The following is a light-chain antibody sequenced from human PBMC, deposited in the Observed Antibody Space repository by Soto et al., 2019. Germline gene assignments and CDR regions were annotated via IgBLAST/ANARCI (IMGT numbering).Light chain of an antibody. CDR2: WAS. J-gene: IGKJ2*01. CDR1: QSVLYSSNNKNY. CDR3: QQYYSTSYT. V-gene: IGKV4-1*01. Sequence: DIVMTQSPDSLAVSLGERATINCKSSQSVLYSSNNKNYLAWYQQKPGQPPKLLIYWASTRESGVPDRFSGSGSGTDFTLTISSLQAEDVAVYYGQQYYSTSYTLGQGTKLEIK.